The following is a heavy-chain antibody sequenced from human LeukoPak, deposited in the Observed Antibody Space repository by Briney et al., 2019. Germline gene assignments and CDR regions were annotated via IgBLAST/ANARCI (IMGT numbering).Heavy chain of an antibody. V-gene: IGHV3-21*01. CDR3: ARDLPSYYYGSGSPDY. D-gene: IGHD3-10*01. J-gene: IGHJ4*02. CDR1: GFTFSSYS. Sequence: GGSLRLSCAASGFTFSSYSMNWVRQAPGKGLEWVSSISSSSSYIYYADSVKGRSTISRDNAKNSLYLQMNSLRAEDTAVYYCARDLPSYYYGSGSPDYWGQGTLVTVSS. CDR2: ISSSSSYI.